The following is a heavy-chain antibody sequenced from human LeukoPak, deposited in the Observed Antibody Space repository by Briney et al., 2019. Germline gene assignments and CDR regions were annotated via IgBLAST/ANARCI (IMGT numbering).Heavy chain of an antibody. CDR2: ISKDESNT. V-gene: IGHV3-30*18. CDR3: AKDDPVLEY. CDR1: GFSYSTFG. Sequence: GGSLRLSCAESGFSYSTFGMHWVRQTPGKGLEWVSHISKDESNTYYADSVKGRFTISRDSSKNTLFLQMNSLRVEDTAVYYCAKDDPVLEYWGQGTLVTVSS. J-gene: IGHJ4*02.